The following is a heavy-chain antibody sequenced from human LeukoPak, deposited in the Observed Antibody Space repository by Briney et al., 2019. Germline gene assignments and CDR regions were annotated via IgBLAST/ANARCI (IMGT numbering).Heavy chain of an antibody. CDR2: ISGSGGST. CDR1: GFTFSSYG. J-gene: IGHJ4*02. CDR3: AIGLAKIGYLDY. V-gene: IGHV3-23*01. Sequence: GGSLRLSCAASGFTFSSYGMHWVRQAPGKGLEWVSLISGSGGSTYYADSVKGRFTITRDNAENTLYLQMNSLRDEDTAVYYCAIGLAKIGYLDYWGQGALVTVSS.